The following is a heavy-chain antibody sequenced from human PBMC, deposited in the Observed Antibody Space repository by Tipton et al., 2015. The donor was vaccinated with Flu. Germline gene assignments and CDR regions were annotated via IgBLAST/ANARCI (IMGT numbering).Heavy chain of an antibody. V-gene: IGHV4-4*07. D-gene: IGHD1-14*01. CDR3: ARDSHRLDFDY. CDR1: GDPINSYY. J-gene: IGHJ4*02. CDR2: IYTSGST. Sequence: TLSLTCTVSGDPINSYYWHWIRQPAGKGLEWIGRIYTSGSTKYNPSLKSRVSMSVDTSKNQFSLKLTSVTAADTAVYFCARDSHRLDFDYWGQGILVTVSS.